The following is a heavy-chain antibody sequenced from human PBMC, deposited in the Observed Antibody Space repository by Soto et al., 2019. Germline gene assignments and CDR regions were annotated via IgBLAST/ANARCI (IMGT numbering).Heavy chain of an antibody. CDR3: ARDHGSSSGWFRNYYYGMDV. V-gene: IGHV1-18*01. Sequence: ASVKVSCKASGYTFTSYGISWVRQAPGQGLEWMGWISAYNGNTNYAQKLQGRVTMTTDTSTSTAYMELRSLRSDDTAGYYCARDHGSSSGWFRNYYYGMDVWGQGTTVTVSS. D-gene: IGHD6-19*01. CDR2: ISAYNGNT. J-gene: IGHJ6*02. CDR1: GYTFTSYG.